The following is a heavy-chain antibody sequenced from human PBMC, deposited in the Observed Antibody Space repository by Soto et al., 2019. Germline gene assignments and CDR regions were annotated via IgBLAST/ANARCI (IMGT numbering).Heavy chain of an antibody. D-gene: IGHD2-21*01. CDR2: ISCDGNDK. V-gene: IGHV3-30*04. Sequence: QVHLVESEGGVVQPGRSLRLSCAASGFIVSNHAMHWIRQAPGKGLEWVAVISCDGNDKYYANAVRGRLSVSRDNSKNAVFLQLESLSPDDAALYYCARARGENDCNAFVVHSWGQGTLLTVSS. CDR1: GFIVSNHA. CDR3: ARARGENDCNAFVVHS. J-gene: IGHJ5*02.